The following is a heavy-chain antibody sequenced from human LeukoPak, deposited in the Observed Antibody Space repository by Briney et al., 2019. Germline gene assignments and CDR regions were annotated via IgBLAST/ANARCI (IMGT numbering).Heavy chain of an antibody. CDR3: ARGLGSGSYF. Sequence: ASEKVSCMASRYTFTCYDINWVRQATGQGLEWMGWMNPNSGNTCYAQKFQGRVTMTRNTSISTAYMELSSLRSEDTAVYYCARGLGSGSYFWGQGTLVTVSS. D-gene: IGHD1-26*01. J-gene: IGHJ4*02. CDR2: MNPNSGNT. CDR1: RYTFTCYD. V-gene: IGHV1-8*01.